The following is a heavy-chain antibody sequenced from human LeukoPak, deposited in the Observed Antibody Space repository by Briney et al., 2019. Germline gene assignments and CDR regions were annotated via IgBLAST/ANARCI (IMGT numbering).Heavy chain of an antibody. D-gene: IGHD4/OR15-4a*01. Sequence: GGSLRLSCAAFGFTFSSYWMHWVRQAPGKGLVRVSRINSDGSSTSYADSVKGRFTISRDNAKNTLYLQMNSLRAEDTAVYYCARDGPNDYGEDDAFDIWGQGTMVTVSS. CDR2: INSDGSST. J-gene: IGHJ3*02. CDR1: GFTFSSYW. V-gene: IGHV3-74*01. CDR3: ARDGPNDYGEDDAFDI.